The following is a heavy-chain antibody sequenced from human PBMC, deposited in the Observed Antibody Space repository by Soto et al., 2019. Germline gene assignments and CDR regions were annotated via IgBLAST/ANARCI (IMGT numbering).Heavy chain of an antibody. J-gene: IGHJ4*02. Sequence: PLEILSLTCAVYGGSFIGYYWSWIRQPPGNGLEWIGEINHSGSTNYNPSLKSRVTISVDTSKNQFSLKLSSVTAADTAVYYCARQDTAMVGGFDYWGQGTLVTV. CDR3: ARQDTAMVGGFDY. D-gene: IGHD5-18*01. CDR1: GGSFIGYY. CDR2: INHSGST. V-gene: IGHV4-34*01.